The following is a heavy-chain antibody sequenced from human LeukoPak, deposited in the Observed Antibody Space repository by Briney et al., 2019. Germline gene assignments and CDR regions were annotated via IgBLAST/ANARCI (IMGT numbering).Heavy chain of an antibody. J-gene: IGHJ4*02. CDR2: ISNSGGTT. V-gene: IGHV3-23*01. Sequence: TGGSLRLSCAASGFSFSSYAMSWVRQPPGKGLEWVSAISNSGGTTYYAGSVEGRDTISRDNPKNTLSLQMNSLRAEDTAVYYCAKGYRGDPIDYWGQGTLVTVSS. D-gene: IGHD2-21*02. CDR3: AKGYRGDPIDY. CDR1: GFSFSSYA.